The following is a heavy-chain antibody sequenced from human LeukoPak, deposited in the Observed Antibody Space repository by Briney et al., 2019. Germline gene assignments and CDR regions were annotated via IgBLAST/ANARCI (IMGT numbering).Heavy chain of an antibody. CDR1: GFTFRSYE. CDR3: ARTKWRSSGYVDY. Sequence: GGSLRLSCAASGFTFRSYEMNWVRQAPGKGLEWVSYISSSGSTIYYADSVKGRFTISRDNAKNSLYLQMNSLRAEDTAVYYCARTKWRSSGYVDYWGQGTLVTVSS. CDR2: ISSSGSTI. D-gene: IGHD2-15*01. J-gene: IGHJ4*02. V-gene: IGHV3-48*03.